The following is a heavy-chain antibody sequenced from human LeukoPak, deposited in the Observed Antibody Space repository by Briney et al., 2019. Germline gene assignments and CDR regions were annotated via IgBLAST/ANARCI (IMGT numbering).Heavy chain of an antibody. V-gene: IGHV4-34*01. CDR1: GGSFSGYY. CDR2: INHSGST. CDR3: ARRRLRDGYKRYYFDY. J-gene: IGHJ4*02. Sequence: SETLSLTCAVYGGSFSGYYWSWIRQPPGKGLEWIGEINHSGSTNYNPSLKSRVTISVDTSKNQFSLKLSSVTAADTAVYYCARRRLRDGYKRYYFDYWGQGTLVTVSS. D-gene: IGHD5-24*01.